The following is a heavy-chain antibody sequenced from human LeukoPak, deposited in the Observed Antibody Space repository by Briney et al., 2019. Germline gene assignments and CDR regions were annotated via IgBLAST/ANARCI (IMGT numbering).Heavy chain of an antibody. V-gene: IGHV4-59*12. D-gene: IGHD6-19*01. J-gene: IGHJ4*02. Sequence: PSETLSLTCTVSGGSISSYYWSWIRQPPGKGLEWIGYIYYSGSTNYNPSLKSRVTISVDTSKNQFSLKLSSVTAADTAVYFCARDLGSSGWLLDYWGQGTRVTVSS. CDR1: GGSISSYY. CDR2: IYYSGST. CDR3: ARDLGSSGWLLDY.